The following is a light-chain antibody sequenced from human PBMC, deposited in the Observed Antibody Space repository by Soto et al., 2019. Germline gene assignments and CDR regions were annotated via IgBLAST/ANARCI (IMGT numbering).Light chain of an antibody. Sequence: IQLTQSPSSLSASVGDRVTITCRASQAINSYLAWYQQKPGKAPTLLIYGGSTLQSGVPSRFSGSGSGTDFTHTISSLQPEDFATYYCQHLNAFPLSFGGGTKVEI. CDR3: QHLNAFPLS. CDR1: QAINSY. CDR2: GGS. J-gene: IGKJ4*01. V-gene: IGKV1-9*01.